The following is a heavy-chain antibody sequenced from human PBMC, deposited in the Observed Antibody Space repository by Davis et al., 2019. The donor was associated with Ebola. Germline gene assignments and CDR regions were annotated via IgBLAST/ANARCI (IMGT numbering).Heavy chain of an antibody. D-gene: IGHD6-13*01. Sequence: SETLSLTCAVSGGSISSGGYSWSWIRQPPGKGLEWIGYIYHSGSTYYNPSLKSRVTISVDRSKNQFSLKLSSVTAADTAVYYCARGRTAGYYYYGMDVWGQGTTVTVSS. V-gene: IGHV4-30-2*01. CDR3: ARGRTAGYYYYGMDV. CDR2: IYHSGST. CDR1: GGSISSGGYS. J-gene: IGHJ6*02.